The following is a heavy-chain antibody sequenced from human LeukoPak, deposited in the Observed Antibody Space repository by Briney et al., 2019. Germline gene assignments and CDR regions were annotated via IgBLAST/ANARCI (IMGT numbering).Heavy chain of an antibody. CDR1: GFSFSAYA. J-gene: IGHJ3*02. Sequence: PGGFLRLSCTASGFSFSAYAMMWVRQAPGKGPEWVSAIRGSGVNTYYADSVKGRFSISRDNSKYTLFLQMNSLRAEDTAVYYCARDPNGDYIGAFDMWGPGTMVTVSS. V-gene: IGHV3-23*01. D-gene: IGHD4-17*01. CDR2: IRGSGVNT. CDR3: ARDPNGDYIGAFDM.